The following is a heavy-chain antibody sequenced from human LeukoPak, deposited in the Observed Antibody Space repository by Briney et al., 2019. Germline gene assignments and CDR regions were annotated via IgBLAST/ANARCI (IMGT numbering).Heavy chain of an antibody. CDR3: ASEFLISRGWYGGVY. CDR1: GFTFSSYS. J-gene: IGHJ4*02. Sequence: GGSLRLSCAASGFTFSSYSMNWVRQAPGKGLEWLSYISSSSSTIYYADSVKGRFTISRDNAKNSLYLQMNSLRAEDTAVYYCASEFLISRGWYGGVYWGQGTLVTVSS. CDR2: ISSSSSTI. V-gene: IGHV3-48*04. D-gene: IGHD6-19*01.